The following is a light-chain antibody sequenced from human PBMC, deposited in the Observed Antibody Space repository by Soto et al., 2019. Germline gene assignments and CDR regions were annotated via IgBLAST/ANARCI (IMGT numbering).Light chain of an antibody. CDR3: QKSYTTPSIN. V-gene: IGKV1-39*01. Sequence: DIEMTQSPPALSASVGDRVTLTCRASRDICRYLNWYQQKPGNAPKLLIYAASSLQGGVPSRFSASGSGTDFTLTISSLQPEDFATYYCQKSYTTPSINFGQGTRLEIK. J-gene: IGKJ5*01. CDR2: AAS. CDR1: RDICRY.